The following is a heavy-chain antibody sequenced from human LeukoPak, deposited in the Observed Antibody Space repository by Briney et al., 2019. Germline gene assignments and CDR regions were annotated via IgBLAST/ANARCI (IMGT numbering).Heavy chain of an antibody. CDR3: AKGYDTTYYHYYFMDV. Sequence: GGSLRLSCEASGFTFSSYGMSWVRQAPGKGLEWVSVITYNSDTTYYAESVKGRFTISRDNSKNTLYLQMNSLRAEDTAVYYCAKGYDTTYYHYYFMDVWGQGTTVTVSS. CDR2: ITYNSDTT. V-gene: IGHV3-23*01. D-gene: IGHD3-22*01. J-gene: IGHJ6*03. CDR1: GFTFSSYG.